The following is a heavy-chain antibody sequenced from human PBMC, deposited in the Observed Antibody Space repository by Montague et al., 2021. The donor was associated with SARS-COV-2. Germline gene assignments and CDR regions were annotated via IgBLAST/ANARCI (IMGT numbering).Heavy chain of an antibody. J-gene: IGHJ4*02. V-gene: IGHV2-5*01. CDR2: IYSNGDK. CDR3: AHLIRYYDIFTGIPFDD. Sequence: VKPTQTLTLTCTFSGFSLSTPNVGVAWIRRPPGKALEWLAVIYSNGDKRYSPSLQRRLTITKDTSRNQVVVSLTNVDPLDTATYYCAHLIRYYDIFTGIPFDDWGQGTQVTVSS. D-gene: IGHD3-9*01. CDR1: GFSLSTPNVG.